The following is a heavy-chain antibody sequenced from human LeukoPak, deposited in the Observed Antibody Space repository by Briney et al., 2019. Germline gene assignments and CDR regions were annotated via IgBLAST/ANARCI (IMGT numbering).Heavy chain of an antibody. CDR3: AKDLSSAITSALVLDV. D-gene: IGHD3-22*01. V-gene: IGHV3-23*01. CDR2: ITGGGETT. CDR1: RFIFSNYV. Sequence: GGSLRLSCAASRFIFSNYVMAWVRQAPGKGLEWVSGITGGGETTYYADSVKGRFTISRDNVKNVLYLQMNSLRPEDTALYYCAKDLSSAITSALVLDVWGQGTTV. J-gene: IGHJ6*02.